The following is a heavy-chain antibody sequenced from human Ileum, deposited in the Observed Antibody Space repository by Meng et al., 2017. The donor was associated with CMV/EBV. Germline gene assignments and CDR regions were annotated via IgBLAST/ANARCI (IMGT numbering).Heavy chain of an antibody. CDR1: GGSISSDTYY. D-gene: IGHD4-23*01. J-gene: IGHJ4*02. CDR2: IYNSGST. V-gene: IGHV4-61*01. CDR3: ARGLTVLTLDY. Sequence: GSLSLTCNVSGGSISSDTYYWGWIRQPPGKGLEWIGYIYNSGSTNYNPSLKSRVTISVDTSKSQFSLRVSSVTAADTAVYYCARGLTVLTLDYWGQGTLVTVSS.